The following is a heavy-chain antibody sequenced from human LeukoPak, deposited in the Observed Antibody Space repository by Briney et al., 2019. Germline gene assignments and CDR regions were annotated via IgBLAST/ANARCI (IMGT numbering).Heavy chain of an antibody. CDR3: TREDYGDYVRRRWFDP. CDR2: IRSKAYGGTT. CDR1: GFTFGDYA. J-gene: IGHJ5*02. V-gene: IGHV3-49*03. D-gene: IGHD4-17*01. Sequence: GGSLRLSCTASGFTFGDYAMSWFRQAPGKGLEWVGFIRSKAYGGTTEYAASVKGRFIISRDDSKSIAYLQMNSLETEDTAVYYCTREDYGDYVRRRWFDPRGQGTLVTVSS.